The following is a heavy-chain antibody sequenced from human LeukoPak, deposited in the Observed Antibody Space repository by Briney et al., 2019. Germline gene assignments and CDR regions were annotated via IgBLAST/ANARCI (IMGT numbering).Heavy chain of an antibody. CDR3: ARGYCSGGSCYSESGGFDP. Sequence: SQTLSLTCTVSGGSISSGRYYWSWIRQPAGKGLEGIGRIYTSGSTNYNPSLKSRVTISVDTSKNQFSLKLTSVTAADTAVYYCARGYCSGGSCYSESGGFDPWGQGTLVTVSS. V-gene: IGHV4-61*02. D-gene: IGHD2-15*01. J-gene: IGHJ5*02. CDR1: GGSISSGRYY. CDR2: IYTSGST.